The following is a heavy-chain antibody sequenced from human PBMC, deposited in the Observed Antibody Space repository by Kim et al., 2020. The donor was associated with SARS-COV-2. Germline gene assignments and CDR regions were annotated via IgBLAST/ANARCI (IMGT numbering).Heavy chain of an antibody. Sequence: SETLSLTCAVYGGSFSGYYWSWIRQPPGKGLEWIGEINHSGSTNYNPSLKSRVTISVDTSKNQFSLKLSSVTAADTAVYYCARGQHSITMRVVASSEVRLYYDSDVWGQGTTVTVSS. CDR1: GGSFSGYY. V-gene: IGHV4-34*01. CDR2: INHSGST. CDR3: ARGQHSITMRVVASSEVRLYYDSDV. J-gene: IGHJ6*02. D-gene: IGHD3-22*01.